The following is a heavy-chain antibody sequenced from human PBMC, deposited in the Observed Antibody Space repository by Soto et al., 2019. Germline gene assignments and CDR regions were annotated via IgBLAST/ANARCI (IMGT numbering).Heavy chain of an antibody. CDR3: AAGRGDYCSGDYDGLY. Sequence: SVKVSCKASGFTFTSSAVQWVRQARGQRLEWIGWIVVGSGNINYAEKFQERVTITRDMSTSTAYMELSSLRSEDTAVYYCAAGRGDYCSGDYDGLYWGQGTLVTVSS. V-gene: IGHV1-58*01. J-gene: IGHJ4*02. CDR2: IVVGSGNI. CDR1: GFTFTSSA. D-gene: IGHD2-21*01.